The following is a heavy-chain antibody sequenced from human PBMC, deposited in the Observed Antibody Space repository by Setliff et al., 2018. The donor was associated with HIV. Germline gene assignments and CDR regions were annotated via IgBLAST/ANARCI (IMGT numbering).Heavy chain of an antibody. D-gene: IGHD3-10*01. CDR3: AREGDIGVVRGVIYFDY. J-gene: IGHJ4*02. Sequence: LSETLSLTCTVSGGSIRSSSHYWGWIRQPPGKGLEWIGSLYYSGSTYNNPSLKSRLTISVDTSKNQFSLKLSSVTAADTAVYYCAREGDIGVVRGVIYFDYWGQGTLVTVSS. CDR1: GGSIRSSSHY. CDR2: LYYSGST. V-gene: IGHV4-39*07.